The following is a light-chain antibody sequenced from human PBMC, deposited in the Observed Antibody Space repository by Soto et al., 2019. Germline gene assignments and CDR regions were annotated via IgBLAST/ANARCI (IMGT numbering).Light chain of an antibody. CDR1: QTVTNNY. CDR3: QQRSKWPIT. J-gene: IGKJ5*01. CDR2: GAS. Sequence: EIVLTQSPGTLSLSPGEGATLSCRASQTVTNNYLAWYQQRPGQAPRLLISGASSRATGIPARFSGSGSGTDFTLTISRLESEDFAVYYGQQRSKWPITFGQGTRLET. V-gene: IGKV3D-20*02.